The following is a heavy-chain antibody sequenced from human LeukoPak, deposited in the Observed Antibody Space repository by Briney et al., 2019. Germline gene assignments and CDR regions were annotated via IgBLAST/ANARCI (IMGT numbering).Heavy chain of an antibody. Sequence: GGSLRLSCAASGFTFSSFAMHWVRQAPGKGLEWVALISNDGSNIYYADSVKGRFSISRDNSKNTLYLQVNSLRAEDTAVYYCARDTLWLVPDYWGQGTLVTVSS. D-gene: IGHD6-19*01. CDR3: ARDTLWLVPDY. J-gene: IGHJ4*02. CDR1: GFTFSSFA. CDR2: ISNDGSNI. V-gene: IGHV3-30-3*01.